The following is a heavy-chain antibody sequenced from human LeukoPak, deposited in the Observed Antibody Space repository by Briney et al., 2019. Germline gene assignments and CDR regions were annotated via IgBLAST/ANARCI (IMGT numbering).Heavy chain of an antibody. J-gene: IGHJ4*02. Sequence: SGPTLVKPTQTLTLTCTFSGFSLSTSGMCVGWIRQPPGKALEWLARIDWNDDKYYSTSQKTRLTISKVTSKNQVVLTMTNMDPVDTATYFCARIGVDDFPRFDYWGQGTLVTVSS. D-gene: IGHD2-8*01. CDR2: IDWNDDK. V-gene: IGHV2-70*11. CDR1: GFSLSTSGMC. CDR3: ARIGVDDFPRFDY.